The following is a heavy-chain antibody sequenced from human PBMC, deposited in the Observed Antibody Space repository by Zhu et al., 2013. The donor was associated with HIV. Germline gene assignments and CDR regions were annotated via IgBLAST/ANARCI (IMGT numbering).Heavy chain of an antibody. V-gene: IGHV1-69*01. CDR1: GGTFSSYA. Sequence: QVQLVQSGAEVKKPGSSVKVSCKASGGTFSSYAISWVRQAPGQGLEWMGGIIPIFGTANYAQKFQGRVTITADESTSTAYMELSSLRSEDTAVYYCARGPIVVVPAAHPVWFDPWGQGTPGSPSPQ. CDR2: IIPIFGTA. CDR3: ARGPIVVVPAAHPVWFDP. J-gene: IGHJ5*02. D-gene: IGHD2-2*01.